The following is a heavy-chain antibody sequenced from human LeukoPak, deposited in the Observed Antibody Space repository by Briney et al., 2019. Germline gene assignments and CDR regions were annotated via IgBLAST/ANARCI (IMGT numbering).Heavy chain of an antibody. J-gene: IGHJ4*02. CDR1: GFSFSSYA. CDR3: RSPPMVRAIIIDRDY. D-gene: IGHD3-10*01. Sequence: GGSLRLSCAASGFSFSSYAMSWVRQAPGKGLEWVSSISNSGGTTYHADSVKGRFTISRDNSKNTLYLQMNSLRAEDTAVYYCRSPPMVRAIIIDRDYWGQGTLITVSS. V-gene: IGHV3-23*01. CDR2: ISNSGGTT.